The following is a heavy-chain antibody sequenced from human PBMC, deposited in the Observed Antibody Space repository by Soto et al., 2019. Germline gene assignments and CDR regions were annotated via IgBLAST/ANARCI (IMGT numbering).Heavy chain of an antibody. D-gene: IGHD3-16*01. V-gene: IGHV4-34*01. CDR2: VNLSGNT. CDR1: GASFSPYH. CDR3: ARSHTFYNYVWGNPTY. Sequence: SETMSLTCAIYGASFSPYHWSWIRQSPGKGLEWIGGVNLSGNTYYNPSFKTRVTMSVDASKNQFSLKMGSLTAADTAIYYCARSHTFYNYVWGNPTYGGHRALVTVTS. J-gene: IGHJ4*01.